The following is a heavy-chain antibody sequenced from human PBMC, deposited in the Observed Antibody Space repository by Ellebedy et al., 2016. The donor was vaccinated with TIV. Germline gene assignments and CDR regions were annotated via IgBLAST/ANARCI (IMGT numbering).Heavy chain of an antibody. D-gene: IGHD5-18*01. CDR2: IKQDGSEK. Sequence: GGSLRLXXAASGFTFSSYWMSWVRQAPGKGLEWVANIKQDGSEKYYVDSVKGRFTISRDNAKNSLYLQMNSLRAEDTAVYYCARSWIQLWKNWFNPWGQGTLVTVSS. J-gene: IGHJ5*02. V-gene: IGHV3-7*02. CDR3: ARSWIQLWKNWFNP. CDR1: GFTFSSYW.